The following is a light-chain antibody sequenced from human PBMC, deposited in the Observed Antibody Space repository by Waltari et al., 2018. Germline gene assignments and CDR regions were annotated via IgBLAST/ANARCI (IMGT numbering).Light chain of an antibody. CDR3: MQGVHLPLT. Sequence: VMTQTPRTLSVTPGQPASIPCKSSQPLLHSDGNTFLFWYMQKPGQSPHLLIYDVSSRFSGVPDRFSGSGSGTDFTLKISRVEAEDTGVYYCMQGVHLPLTFGGGTKVEI. CDR2: DVS. CDR1: QPLLHSDGNTF. J-gene: IGKJ4*01. V-gene: IGKV2-29*02.